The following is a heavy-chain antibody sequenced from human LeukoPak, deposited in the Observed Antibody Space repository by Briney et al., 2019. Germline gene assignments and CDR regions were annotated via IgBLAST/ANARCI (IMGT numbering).Heavy chain of an antibody. CDR3: AKSRGGYNYYYGMDV. CDR2: ISWNSGNI. D-gene: IGHD3-10*01. V-gene: IGHV3-9*01. J-gene: IGHJ6*02. CDR1: GFTFDDYA. Sequence: GGSLRLSCAASGFTFDDYATHWVRQAPGKGLEWVSGISWNSGNIDYADSVKGRFTISRDNAKNSLYLQMNSLRADDTALYYCAKSRGGYNYYYGMDVWGQGTTVTVSS.